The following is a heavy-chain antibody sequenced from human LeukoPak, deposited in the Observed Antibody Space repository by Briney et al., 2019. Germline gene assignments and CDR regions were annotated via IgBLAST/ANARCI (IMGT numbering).Heavy chain of an antibody. CDR1: GFTFSRYW. D-gene: IGHD3-10*01. J-gene: IGHJ6*03. CDR3: ARESEMGITMVRASYYMDV. Sequence: GGSLRLSCAASGFTFSRYWMSWVRQAPGKGLEWVANIKQDGSEKYYVDSVKGRFTISRDNAKNSLYLQMNSLRAEDTAVYYCARESEMGITMVRASYYMDVWGKGTTVTVSS. CDR2: IKQDGSEK. V-gene: IGHV3-7*01.